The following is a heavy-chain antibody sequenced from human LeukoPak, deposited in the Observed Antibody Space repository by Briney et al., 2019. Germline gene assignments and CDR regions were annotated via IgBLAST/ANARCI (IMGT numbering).Heavy chain of an antibody. J-gene: IGHJ4*02. CDR1: GGSISSYY. CDR2: IYYSGST. D-gene: IGHD2-8*01. V-gene: IGHV4-59*01. Sequence: SETLSLTCTLSGGSISSYYWSWIRQPPGKGLEWIGYIYYSGSTNYNPSLKSRVTISVDPSKSHFSLKLSAVTAADTAVYYCARVDCTNGVCYYFDYWGKGTLVTVSS. CDR3: ARVDCTNGVCYYFDY.